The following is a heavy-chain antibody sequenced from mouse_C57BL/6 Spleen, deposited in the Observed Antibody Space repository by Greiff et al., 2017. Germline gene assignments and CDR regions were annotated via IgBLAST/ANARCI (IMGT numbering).Heavy chain of an antibody. CDR1: GFSLTSYG. V-gene: IGHV2-5*01. CDR3: AKNGDYDPAWFAY. CDR2: IWRGGST. Sequence: QVTLKVSGPGLVQPSQSLSITCTVSGFSLTSYGVHWVRQSPGKGLEWLGVIWRGGSTDYNAAFMSRLSLTKDNSKSQVFFKMNSLQADDTAIYXCAKNGDYDPAWFAYWGQGTLVTVSA. J-gene: IGHJ3*01. D-gene: IGHD2-4*01.